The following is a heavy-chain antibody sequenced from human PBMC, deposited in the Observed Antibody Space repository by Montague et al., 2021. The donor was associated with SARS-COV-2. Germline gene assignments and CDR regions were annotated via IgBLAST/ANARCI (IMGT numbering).Heavy chain of an antibody. D-gene: IGHD3-9*01. CDR2: IFYSGST. CDR1: GGSISSTSYY. J-gene: IGHJ6*02. Sequence: SETLSLTCTVSGGSISSTSYYWGWIRQPPGKEPEWIGSIFYSGSTNYNPSLKSRVTISVDTSKKQFSLKLSSVTAADTAVYYCARLGLGGYDILTGYYQSGMDVWGQGTTVTVSS. CDR3: ARLGLGGYDILTGYYQSGMDV. V-gene: IGHV4-61*05.